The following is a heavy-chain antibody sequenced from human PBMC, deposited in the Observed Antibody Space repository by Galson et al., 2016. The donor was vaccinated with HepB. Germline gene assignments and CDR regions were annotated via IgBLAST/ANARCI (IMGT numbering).Heavy chain of an antibody. CDR2: IYYDGSNK. CDR1: GISLSNLA. Sequence: SLRLSCAASGISLSNLAMHWVRQAPGKGLEWVALIYYDGSNKYYADSVKGRFTISRDNSKNTLFLQMNSLRAEDTAVYHCARWGDSEGVNAFDIWGQGTLVTVSS. CDR3: ARWGDSEGVNAFDI. J-gene: IGHJ3*02. D-gene: IGHD2-21*02. V-gene: IGHV3-33*08.